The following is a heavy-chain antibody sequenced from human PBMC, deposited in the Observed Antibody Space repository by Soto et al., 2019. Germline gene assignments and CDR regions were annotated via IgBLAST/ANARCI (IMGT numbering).Heavy chain of an antibody. CDR1: GGSIISCGYY. J-gene: IGHJ4*02. CDR2: IYYSGST. CDR3: ARANAPGYYLDYFDY. V-gene: IGHV4-31*03. D-gene: IGHD3-9*01. Sequence: SETLCLTCTVSGGSIISCGYYWSWIRQHPGKGLEWIGYIYYSGSTYYNPSLKSRVTISVDTSKNQFSLKLSSVTAADTAVYYCARANAPGYYLDYFDYWGQGTLVSVSS.